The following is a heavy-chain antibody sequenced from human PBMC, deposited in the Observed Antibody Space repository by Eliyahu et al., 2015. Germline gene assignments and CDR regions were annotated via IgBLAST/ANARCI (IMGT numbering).Heavy chain of an antibody. D-gene: IGHD3-3*01. CDR1: GDTLSNDV. Sequence: QLLQSGAEVKEPGSSVTVSCKASGDTLSNDVFSWVRQAPGQGLEWMGGLIPVFGTPQYAQKFRGRVSITIDRSTNTHYMELSRLTSEDTATYYCATSAGFWSQFDYWGQGTLVTVST. CDR2: LIPVFGTP. J-gene: IGHJ4*02. V-gene: IGHV1-69*05. CDR3: ATSAGFWSQFDY.